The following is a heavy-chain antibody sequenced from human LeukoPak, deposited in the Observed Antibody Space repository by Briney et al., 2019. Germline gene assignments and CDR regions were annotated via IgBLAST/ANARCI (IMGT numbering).Heavy chain of an antibody. CDR2: ISSSSSTM. D-gene: IGHD4-17*01. J-gene: IGHJ5*02. V-gene: IGHV3-48*01. CDR1: GFTFSSYS. CDR3: AREVADYGDYGSGKNWFDP. Sequence: GGSLRLSCAASGFTFSSYSMNWVRQAPGKGLEWVSYISSSSSTMYYADSVKGRFTISRDNAKNSLYLQMNSLRAEDTAVYYCAREVADYGDYGSGKNWFDPWGQGTLVTVSS.